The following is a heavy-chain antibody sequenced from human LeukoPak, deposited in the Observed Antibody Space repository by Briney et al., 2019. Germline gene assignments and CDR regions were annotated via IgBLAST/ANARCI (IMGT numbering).Heavy chain of an antibody. V-gene: IGHV1-69*13. Sequence: GASVKVSCKASGGTFSSYAISWVRQAPGQGLEWMGGIIPIFGTANYAQKFQGRVTITADESTSTAYMELSSLRSEDTAVYYCAREAVYGGNSARAFDLWGQGTMVTVSS. J-gene: IGHJ3*01. CDR3: AREAVYGGNSARAFDL. D-gene: IGHD4-23*01. CDR1: GGTFSSYA. CDR2: IIPIFGTA.